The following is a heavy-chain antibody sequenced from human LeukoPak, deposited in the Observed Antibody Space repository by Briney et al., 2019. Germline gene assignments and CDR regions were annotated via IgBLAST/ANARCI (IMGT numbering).Heavy chain of an antibody. V-gene: IGHV3-21*01. Sequence: GGSLRLSCAASGFTFSSYSMNWVRQAPGKGLEWVSSISSSSSYIYYADSVKGRFTISRDNAKNSLYLQMNSLRAEDTAVYYCAREGIDRYYGSGSYYTPSFDYWGQGTLVTVSS. CDR1: GFTFSSYS. D-gene: IGHD3-10*01. J-gene: IGHJ4*02. CDR2: ISSSSSYI. CDR3: AREGIDRYYGSGSYYTPSFDY.